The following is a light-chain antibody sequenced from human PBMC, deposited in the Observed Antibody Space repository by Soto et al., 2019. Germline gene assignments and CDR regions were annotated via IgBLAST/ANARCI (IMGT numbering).Light chain of an antibody. CDR3: HPYKGALSVSV. Sequence: QPVLTQPPSVSGAPGQRVTISCTGYSSNIGAGFDVHWYQQFPGTAPKLLVYNNNNRPSGVPDRFSGSKSGSSASLAITGLQVGEGPDYYCHPYKGALSVSVFETGTKLPAL. CDR2: NNN. J-gene: IGLJ1*01. V-gene: IGLV1-40*01. CDR1: SSNIGAGFD.